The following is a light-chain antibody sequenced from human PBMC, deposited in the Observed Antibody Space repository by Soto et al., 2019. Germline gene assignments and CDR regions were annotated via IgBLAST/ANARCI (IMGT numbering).Light chain of an antibody. CDR1: QRVSNSY. V-gene: IGKV3-20*01. J-gene: IGKJ2*01. Sequence: EIVLTQSPGTLSLSPGDRATLSCRASQRVSNSYLAWYQQKPGQAPRHLIYDASTRAAGVPDRVTGGGSGTDFTLTIGPLEPEDFALYFCQQYERPPFAFGQGTRLEI. CDR3: QQYERPPFA. CDR2: DAS.